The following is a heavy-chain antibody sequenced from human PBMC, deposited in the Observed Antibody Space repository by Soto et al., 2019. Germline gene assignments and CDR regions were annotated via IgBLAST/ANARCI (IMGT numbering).Heavy chain of an antibody. CDR1: GYTLTELS. D-gene: IGHD3-3*01. J-gene: IGHJ4*02. V-gene: IGHV1-24*01. CDR3: ATGPKYYDFWSGYYSLSY. CDR2: FDPEDGET. Sequence: VSVKVSCKVSGYTLTELSMHWVRQAPGKGLEWMGGFDPEDGETIYAQKFQGRVTMTEDTSTDTAYMELSSLRSEDTAVYYCATGPKYYDFWSGYYSLSYWGQGTLVTVSS.